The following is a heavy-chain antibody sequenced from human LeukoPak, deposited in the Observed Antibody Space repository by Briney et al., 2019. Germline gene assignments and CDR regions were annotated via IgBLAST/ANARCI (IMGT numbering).Heavy chain of an antibody. Sequence: ASVKVSCKASGYTFTGYYMHWVRQAPGQGLEWMGWINPNSVGTNYAQKFQGRVTMTRNTSISTAYMELSSLRSEDTAVYYCARNLRSSWYVGYYMDVWGKGTTVTVSS. V-gene: IGHV1-2*02. D-gene: IGHD6-13*01. CDR3: ARNLRSSWYVGYYMDV. CDR1: GYTFTGYY. CDR2: INPNSVGT. J-gene: IGHJ6*03.